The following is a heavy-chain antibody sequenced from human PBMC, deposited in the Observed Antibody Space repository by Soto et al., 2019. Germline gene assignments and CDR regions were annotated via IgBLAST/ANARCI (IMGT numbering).Heavy chain of an antibody. Sequence: QVQLVQSGAEVKKPGSSVKVSCKASGGVFRNYAINWVRQAPGQGLEWMGGIIPVFGTADYPQKFQGRVTITAQESTTTAYMELPSLKTEDTAVYFCARDRWGSYSFDSWGQGTLVTVAS. V-gene: IGHV1-69*01. J-gene: IGHJ5*01. CDR2: IIPVFGTA. CDR3: ARDRWGSYSFDS. CDR1: GGVFRNYA. D-gene: IGHD1-26*01.